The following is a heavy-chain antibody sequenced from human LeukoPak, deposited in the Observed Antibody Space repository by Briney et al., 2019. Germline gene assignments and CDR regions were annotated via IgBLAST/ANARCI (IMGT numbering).Heavy chain of an antibody. CDR2: ISLSGNST. V-gene: IGHV3-23*01. D-gene: IGHD6-13*01. Sequence: TGGSLRLSCAASGFTFSSYAMAWVRQAPGKGLEWVSGISLSGNSTYYADSVKGRFTISRDNPKNTLFLQMNSLRDADTAVYYCAKVGAAAVRRYYSDYWGQGTLVTVSS. CDR1: GFTFSSYA. CDR3: AKVGAAAVRRYYSDY. J-gene: IGHJ4*02.